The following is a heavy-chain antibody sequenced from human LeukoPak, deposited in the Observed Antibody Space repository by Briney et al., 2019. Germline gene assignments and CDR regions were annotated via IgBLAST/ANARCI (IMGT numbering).Heavy chain of an antibody. J-gene: IGHJ4*02. Sequence: SETLSLTCAVYGGSFSGYYWSWIRQPPGKGLEWIGEINHSGSTNYNPSLKSRVTISVDTSKNQFSLKLSSVTAADTAVYYCARGRHWNAPCDYGGKEPLVTVPS. V-gene: IGHV4-34*01. CDR2: INHSGST. D-gene: IGHD1-1*01. CDR1: GGSFSGYY. CDR3: ARGRHWNAPCDY.